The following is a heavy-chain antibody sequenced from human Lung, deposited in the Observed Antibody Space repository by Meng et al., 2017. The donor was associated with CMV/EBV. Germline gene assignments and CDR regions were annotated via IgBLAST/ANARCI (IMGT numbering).Heavy chain of an antibody. CDR2: IYHSGST. CDR1: GGSISSSNW. V-gene: IGHV4-4*02. CDR3: ARVGQWLPIDY. Sequence: VHLTGSGPGLVKPAGPLSLTFACSGGSISSSNWWSWGRQPPGKGLEWIGEIYHSGSTNYNPSLKSRVTISVDKSKNQFSLNLSSVTAADTAVYYCARVGQWLPIDYWGQGTLVTVSS. J-gene: IGHJ4*02. D-gene: IGHD6-19*01.